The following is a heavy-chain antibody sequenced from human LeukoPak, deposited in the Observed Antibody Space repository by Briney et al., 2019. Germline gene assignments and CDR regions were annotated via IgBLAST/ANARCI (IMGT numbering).Heavy chain of an antibody. CDR2: ISSGGGII. CDR1: GFAFSTYS. Sequence: HPGGSLRPSCAASGFAFSTYSMNWVRQAPGKGLEWVSSISSGGGIIYYADSVKGRFTISRDNAKNSLYLQMNSLRVEDTAVYYCARIAARFYGMDVWGQGTTVTVSS. CDR3: ARIAARFYGMDV. J-gene: IGHJ6*02. V-gene: IGHV3-48*01. D-gene: IGHD6-6*01.